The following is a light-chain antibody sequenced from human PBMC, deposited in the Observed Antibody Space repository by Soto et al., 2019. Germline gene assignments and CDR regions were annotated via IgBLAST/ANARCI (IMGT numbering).Light chain of an antibody. Sequence: QSVLTQPASVSGSPGQSITISCTGTSSVVGGYNYVSWYQQHPGKAPKLMIYDVSNRPSGVSNRFSGSKSGNTASLTISGLQADVDADYYSSSYSSISPYVFGTGTNLTVL. CDR3: SSYSSISPYV. CDR1: SSVVGGYNY. V-gene: IGLV2-14*01. CDR2: DVS. J-gene: IGLJ1*01.